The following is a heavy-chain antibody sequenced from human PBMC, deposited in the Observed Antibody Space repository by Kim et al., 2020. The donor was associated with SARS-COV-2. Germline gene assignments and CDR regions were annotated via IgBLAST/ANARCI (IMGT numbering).Heavy chain of an antibody. D-gene: IGHD5-12*01. J-gene: IGHJ5*02. V-gene: IGHV3-74*01. Sequence: TNYANCVRGRFTVSRDNDRSTLELQMNRLGAEDTAVYYCARDLSGSEDRWGQGTLVTVSS. CDR2: T. CDR3: ARDLSGSEDR.